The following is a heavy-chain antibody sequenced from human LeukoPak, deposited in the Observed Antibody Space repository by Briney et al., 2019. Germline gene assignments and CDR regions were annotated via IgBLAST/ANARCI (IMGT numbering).Heavy chain of an antibody. D-gene: IGHD5-18*01. J-gene: IGHJ5*02. Sequence: SGGSLRLSCAASGFTFSSYGMHWVRQAPGKGLEWVAVISYDGSNKYYADSVKGRFTISRDNSKNTLYLQMNSLRAEDTAVYYCAKHFDTEYSYGLSNWFDPWGQGTLVTVSS. V-gene: IGHV3-30*18. CDR1: GFTFSSYG. CDR3: AKHFDTEYSYGLSNWFDP. CDR2: ISYDGSNK.